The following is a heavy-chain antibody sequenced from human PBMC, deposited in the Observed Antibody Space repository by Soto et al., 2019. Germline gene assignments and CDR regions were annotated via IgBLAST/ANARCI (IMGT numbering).Heavy chain of an antibody. V-gene: IGHV3-21*01. Sequence: EVQLVESGGGLVEPGGSLRLSCEASGFTLSSYSMNWVRQAPGRGLEWVSSITSSNNYIHYAASVEGRFTISRDNAKSSLYLQMNSLRAEDTAVYYCGRDTNFYASGSGVDYWGQGTLVTVSS. CDR2: ITSSNNYI. CDR3: GRDTNFYASGSGVDY. J-gene: IGHJ4*02. CDR1: GFTLSSYS. D-gene: IGHD3-10*01.